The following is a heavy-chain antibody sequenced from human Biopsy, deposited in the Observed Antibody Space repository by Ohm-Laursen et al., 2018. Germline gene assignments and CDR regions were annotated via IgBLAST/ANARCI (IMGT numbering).Heavy chain of an antibody. CDR3: ASVVLGPTNDAFDL. Sequence: SETLSLTCAVSGGDINNYYWSWIRQPAGKGLEWIGRIYPGGSANYNPSLKIRVTMSVDTSKKQLSLRLGSVTAADTAMYYCASVVLGPTNDAFDLWGQGTMVVVSS. V-gene: IGHV4-4*07. CDR2: IYPGGSA. D-gene: IGHD3-22*01. J-gene: IGHJ3*01. CDR1: GGDINNYY.